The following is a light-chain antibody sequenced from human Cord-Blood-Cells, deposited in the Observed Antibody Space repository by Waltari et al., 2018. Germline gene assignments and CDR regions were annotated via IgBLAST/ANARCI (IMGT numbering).Light chain of an antibody. CDR3: QQYNSYSWT. CDR1: QSISSW. V-gene: IGKV1-5*03. CDR2: KAS. Sequence: DIQMSPSPSTLPASVGDRATITCRASQSISSWLAWYQQKPGKAPKLLIYKASSLESGVPSRFSGSGSGTEFTLTISSLQPDDFATYYCQQYNSYSWTFGQGTKVEIK. J-gene: IGKJ1*01.